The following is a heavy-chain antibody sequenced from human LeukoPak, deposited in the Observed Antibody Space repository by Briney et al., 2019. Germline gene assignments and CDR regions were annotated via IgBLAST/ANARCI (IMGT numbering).Heavy chain of an antibody. D-gene: IGHD3-10*01. Sequence: GASVKVSCKASGYTFTSYDINWVRQATGQGLEWMEWMNPKSGNTGYAQKFQGRVTMTRSTSLSTAYMELSSPRSEDTAVYYCARVQRVKFPLKYYFDYWGQGTLVTVSS. CDR1: GYTFTSYD. V-gene: IGHV1-8*01. CDR2: MNPKSGNT. CDR3: ARVQRVKFPLKYYFDY. J-gene: IGHJ4*02.